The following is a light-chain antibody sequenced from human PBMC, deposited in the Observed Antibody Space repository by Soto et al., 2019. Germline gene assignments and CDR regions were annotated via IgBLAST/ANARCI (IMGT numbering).Light chain of an antibody. V-gene: IGKV3-15*01. CDR3: QQYSDSLLT. CDR1: QSVNSY. CDR2: GAS. Sequence: EKVMTQSPAALSVSPGERATLSCRASQSVNSYLAWYQQKPGQAPRLLLYGASPRATGIPARFSGSASGTEFTFTISSLQSEDSAVYYCQQYSDSLLTFGGGTKVEIK. J-gene: IGKJ4*01.